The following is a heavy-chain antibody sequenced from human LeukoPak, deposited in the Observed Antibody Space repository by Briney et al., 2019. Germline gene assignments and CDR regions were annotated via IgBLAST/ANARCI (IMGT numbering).Heavy chain of an antibody. Sequence: ASVKVSCKASGYTFTSYAINWVRQATGQGLEWMGWMNPSNGNTGYAQKFQGRVTMTRSTSISTAYMELSSLRSEDTAVYYCARRGVRYSYGYRGVSRKAEFDYWGQGTLVTVSS. CDR3: ARRGVRYSYGYRGVSRKAEFDY. CDR1: GYTFTSYA. J-gene: IGHJ4*02. V-gene: IGHV1-8*01. CDR2: MNPSNGNT. D-gene: IGHD5-18*01.